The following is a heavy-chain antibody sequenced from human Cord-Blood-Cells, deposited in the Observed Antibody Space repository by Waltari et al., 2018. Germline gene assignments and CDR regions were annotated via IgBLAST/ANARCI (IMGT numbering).Heavy chain of an antibody. Sequence: QLQLQESGPGLVKPSETLSLTCTVSGGSISSSIYYWGWLRQPPGKGLEWIGSIYYSGSTYYNPSLKSRVTISVDTSKNQFSLKLSSVTAADTAVYYCARQWPGDWYFDLWGRGTLVTVSS. V-gene: IGHV4-39*07. CDR1: GGSISSSIYY. CDR2: IYYSGST. J-gene: IGHJ2*01. CDR3: ARQWPGDWYFDL. D-gene: IGHD6-19*01.